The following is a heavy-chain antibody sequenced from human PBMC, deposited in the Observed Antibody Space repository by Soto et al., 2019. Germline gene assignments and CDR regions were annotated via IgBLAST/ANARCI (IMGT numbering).Heavy chain of an antibody. CDR1: GFTFSTYA. D-gene: IGHD6-13*01. J-gene: IGHJ4*02. CDR3: GGSSSWYRLTFDN. CDR2: ISYDGSNE. V-gene: IGHV3-30-3*01. Sequence: GGSLRLSCAASGFTFSTYAMHWVRQAPGKGLEWVAIISYDGSNEQYADSVKGRFTISRDNSKDTLYLQMNSLRTEDTAVYYCGGSSSWYRLTFDNWGQGTLVTVSS.